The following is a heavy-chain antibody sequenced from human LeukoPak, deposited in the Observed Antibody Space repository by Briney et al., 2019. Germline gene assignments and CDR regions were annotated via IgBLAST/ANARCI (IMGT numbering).Heavy chain of an antibody. CDR1: GFTFSSYS. J-gene: IGHJ4*02. CDR2: ISSSGTYV. V-gene: IGHV3-21*01. CDR3: ARLHDGYRYGADY. Sequence: GGSLRLSCAASGFTFSSYSMNWVRQAPGKGLEWVSSISSSGTYVYYADSVKGRFTISRDNAKNSLSLQMNSPRADDAAVYYCARLHDGYRYGADYWGQGTLVTAS. D-gene: IGHD5-18*01.